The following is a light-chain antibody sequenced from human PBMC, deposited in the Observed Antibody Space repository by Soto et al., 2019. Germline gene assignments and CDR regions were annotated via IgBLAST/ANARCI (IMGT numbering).Light chain of an antibody. CDR1: QDISTK. CDR3: QMYVNWVWT. J-gene: IGKJ1*01. V-gene: IGKV3-15*01. Sequence: EIVMTQPPATLSVSPGERATLSCRASQDISTKLAWYQQKPGQAPRLLIYGASTRATGIPARFSGSGSGTEFTLSISSLRSEDFAEYYCQMYVNWVWTFGQGTKVELK. CDR2: GAS.